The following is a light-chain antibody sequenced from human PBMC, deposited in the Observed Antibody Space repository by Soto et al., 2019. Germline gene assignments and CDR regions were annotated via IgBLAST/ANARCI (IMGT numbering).Light chain of an antibody. V-gene: IGLV1-51*01. CDR3: GTWDSSLSAGV. J-gene: IGLJ3*02. CDR2: DNN. Sequence: QSVLTQPPSVSAAPGQKVTISCSGGSSNIGNNPVCWYQQLPGTAPKLLIYDNNKRPSGIPDRFSGSRSGTSATLGITGLQTGDEADYYCGTWDSSLSAGVFGGGTKLTVL. CDR1: SSNIGNNP.